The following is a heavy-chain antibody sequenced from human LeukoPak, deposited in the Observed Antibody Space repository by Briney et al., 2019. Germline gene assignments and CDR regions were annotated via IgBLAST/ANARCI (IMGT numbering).Heavy chain of an antibody. CDR3: AKNWGLYDILTGYPFVY. V-gene: IGHV3-23*01. Sequence: PTGGSLRLSCAASGFTFSSYAMSWVRQAPGKGLEWVSAISGSGGSTYYADSVKGRFTISRDNSKNTLYLQMNSLRAEDTAVYYCAKNWGLYDILTGYPFVYWGQGTLVTVSS. D-gene: IGHD3-9*01. J-gene: IGHJ4*02. CDR1: GFTFSSYA. CDR2: ISGSGGST.